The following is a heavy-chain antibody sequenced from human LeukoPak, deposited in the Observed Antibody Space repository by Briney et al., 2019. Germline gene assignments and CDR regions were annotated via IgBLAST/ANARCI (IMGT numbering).Heavy chain of an antibody. CDR2: ISYDGSNK. Sequence: PGGSLRLSCAASGFTFSSYAMHWVRQAPGKGLEWVAVISYDGSNKYYADSVKGRFTISRDNSKNTLYLQMNSLRAEDTAVYYCARDGTGYDYNWFDPWGQGTLVTVSS. J-gene: IGHJ5*02. D-gene: IGHD3/OR15-3a*01. V-gene: IGHV3-30-3*01. CDR3: ARDGTGYDYNWFDP. CDR1: GFTFSSYA.